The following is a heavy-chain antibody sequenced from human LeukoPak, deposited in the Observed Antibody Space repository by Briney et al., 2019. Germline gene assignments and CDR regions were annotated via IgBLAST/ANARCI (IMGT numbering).Heavy chain of an antibody. V-gene: IGHV1-18*01. CDR1: GYTFTSYG. CDR2: ISAYNGNT. Sequence: EASVKVSCKASGYTFTSYGISWVRQAPGQGLEWMGWISAYNGNTNYAQKLPRTVTMTTDTSTSTAYMELRSLRSDDTAVYYCARPNGNDAFDIWGQGTMVTVSS. J-gene: IGHJ3*02. CDR3: ARPNGNDAFDI.